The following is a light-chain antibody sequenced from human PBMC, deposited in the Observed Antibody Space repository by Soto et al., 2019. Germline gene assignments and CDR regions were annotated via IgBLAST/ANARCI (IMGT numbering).Light chain of an antibody. CDR2: ITS. CDR1: QGISDY. CDR3: QQLRSYPLS. J-gene: IGKJ4*01. Sequence: DIQLTQSPSFLSASVGDRVTITCRASQGISDYLAWYQQEPGKALKILLYITSTLQSGVPSRFSGSGSGTEFTLTISSLQPEDSATYCCQQLRSYPLSFGGGTKVEI. V-gene: IGKV1-9*01.